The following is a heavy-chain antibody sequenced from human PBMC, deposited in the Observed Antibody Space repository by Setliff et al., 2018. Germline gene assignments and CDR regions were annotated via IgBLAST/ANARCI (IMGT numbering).Heavy chain of an antibody. V-gene: IGHV1-18*01. CDR2: ISAYNGHT. CDR3: LRLVRYCTTIACHPTLGEEV. Sequence: ASVKVSCKASGYNFAESIVSWVRQAPGQGLEWMGWISAYNGHTYSAQKFQARVTLTTDTSTNMAYMELRGLRSDDTAIYYCLRLVRYCTTIACHPTLGEEVWGQGTLVTVSS. D-gene: IGHD2-8*01. J-gene: IGHJ4*02. CDR1: GYNFAESI.